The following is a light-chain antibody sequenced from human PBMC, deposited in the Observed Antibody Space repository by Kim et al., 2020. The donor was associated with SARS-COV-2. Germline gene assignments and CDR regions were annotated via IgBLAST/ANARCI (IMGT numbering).Light chain of an antibody. V-gene: IGKV1-39*01. J-gene: IGKJ1*01. CDR1: QSINKY. CDR3: QQSYSTLWT. CDR2: AAS. Sequence: ASVGDRVTITCRASQSINKYLNWYQQKPGKAPKLLIYAASSLQSGVPQRFSGSGSGTEFILTISSLQPEDSATYFCQQSYSTLWTFGQGTKVDIK.